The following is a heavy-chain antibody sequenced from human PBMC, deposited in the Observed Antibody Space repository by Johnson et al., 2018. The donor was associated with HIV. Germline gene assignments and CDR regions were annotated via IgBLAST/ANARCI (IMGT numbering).Heavy chain of an antibody. CDR3: ARGSRYTYDNDDVYLLQAFDV. CDR1: GFTFDDYA. Sequence: QLVESGGGLVQPGRSLRLSCAASGFTFDDYAMHWVRLAPGKGLEWVSGISWNSASIGYADSVKGRFTISRANAKNSLYLQMNSLRIEDTAVYYCARGSRYTYDNDDVYLLQAFDVWGQGTVVTVSS. D-gene: IGHD3-16*01. J-gene: IGHJ3*01. V-gene: IGHV3-9*01. CDR2: ISWNSASI.